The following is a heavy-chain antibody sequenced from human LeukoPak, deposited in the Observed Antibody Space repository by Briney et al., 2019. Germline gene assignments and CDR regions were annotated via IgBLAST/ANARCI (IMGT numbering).Heavy chain of an antibody. CDR1: GYSFTSYW. J-gene: IGHJ4*02. Sequence: GESLQISCKGSGYSFTSYWIGWVRQMPGKGLEWMGIIYPGDSDTRYSPSFQGQVTISADKSISTVYLQWSSLKASDTAMYYCARFRDSSSWYVKEADYWGQGTLVTVSS. V-gene: IGHV5-51*01. CDR3: ARFRDSSSWYVKEADY. CDR2: IYPGDSDT. D-gene: IGHD6-13*01.